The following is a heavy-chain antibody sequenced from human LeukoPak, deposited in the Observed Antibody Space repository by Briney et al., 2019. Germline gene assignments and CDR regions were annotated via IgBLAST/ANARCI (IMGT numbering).Heavy chain of an antibody. CDR2: IYSGGST. CDR3: ASVVGAAAGYFDL. Sequence: GGSLRLSCAASGFTVSSNYMSWVRQAPGKGLEWVSVIYSGGSTYYADSVKGRFTISRDNSKNTLYLQMNSLRAEDTAVYYCASVVGAAAGYFDLWGRGTLVTVSS. V-gene: IGHV3-53*01. CDR1: GFTVSSNY. D-gene: IGHD1-26*01. J-gene: IGHJ2*01.